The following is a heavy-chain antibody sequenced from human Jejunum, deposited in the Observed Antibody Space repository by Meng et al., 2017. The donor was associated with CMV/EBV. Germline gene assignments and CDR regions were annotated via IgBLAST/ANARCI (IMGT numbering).Heavy chain of an antibody. CDR3: AKFSATGAYYLGMDV. V-gene: IGHV4-59*01. D-gene: IGHD7-27*01. CDR1: GASIRSDY. CDR2: ISYSGYT. J-gene: IGHJ6*02. Sequence: GASIRSDYWTWIRQPPGQGLDWSGCISYSGYTNYNPSLKRRVTISVDTSRNQFSLRLTSVTAADTAVYFCAKFSATGAYYLGMDVWGQGTSVTVSS.